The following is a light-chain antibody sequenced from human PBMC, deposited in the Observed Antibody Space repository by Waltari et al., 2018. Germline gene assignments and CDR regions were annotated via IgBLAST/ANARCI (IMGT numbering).Light chain of an antibody. J-gene: IGKJ3*01. CDR1: QSVSFN. CDR3: QQYNNWPFT. Sequence: EIVMTQSPATLSVSPGERATLSCRANQSVSFNLAWYQQKPGQAPRLLSYGASTRATGIPARFSGSGSGTEFTLTISSLQSEDFVVYYCQQYNNWPFTFGPGTKVDIK. V-gene: IGKV3D-15*01. CDR2: GAS.